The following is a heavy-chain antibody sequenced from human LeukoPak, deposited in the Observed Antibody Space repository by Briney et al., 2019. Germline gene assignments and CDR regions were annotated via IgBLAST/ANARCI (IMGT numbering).Heavy chain of an antibody. Sequence: GALVKVSCKASGYTFTGYYLHWVRQAPGQGLEWMGWNNPSSGGAKYAQNFQGRVIITTDTSISTAYMELGSLRSDDTAVYYCARSSPPTYYHFYYYMDVWGKGSTVTVSS. CDR1: GYTFTGYY. D-gene: IGHD6-13*01. CDR2: NNPSSGGA. J-gene: IGHJ6*03. CDR3: ARSSPPTYYHFYYYMDV. V-gene: IGHV1-2*02.